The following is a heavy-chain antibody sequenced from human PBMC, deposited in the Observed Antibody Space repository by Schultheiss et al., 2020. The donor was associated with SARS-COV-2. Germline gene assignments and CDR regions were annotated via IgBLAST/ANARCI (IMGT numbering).Heavy chain of an antibody. CDR1: GGSISTYY. CDR2: IFYSGST. Sequence: SQTLSLTCTVSGGSISTYYWSWIRQPPGKGLEWLGYIFYSGSTNYSPSLKSRVTISVDTSKNQFSLKLSSVTAADTAVYYCARHPTNWNDLNYYYYGLDVWGQGTTVTVSS. J-gene: IGHJ6*02. V-gene: IGHV4-59*08. CDR3: ARHPTNWNDLNYYYYGLDV. D-gene: IGHD1-1*01.